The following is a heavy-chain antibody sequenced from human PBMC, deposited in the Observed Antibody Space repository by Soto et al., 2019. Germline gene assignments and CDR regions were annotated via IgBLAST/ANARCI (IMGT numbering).Heavy chain of an antibody. CDR1: GFTFSNYG. CDR3: AKDHLTTTVTTVGY. V-gene: IGHV3-30*18. D-gene: IGHD4-17*01. Sequence: QVQLVESGGGVVQPGRSLRLSCAASGFTFSNYGMHWVRQAPGKGLEWVAVISYHGSDKYYADSVKGRFTISRDNSKTTLYLQMDILRAEDTAVYYCAKDHLTTTVTTVGYWGQGTLVTVSS. J-gene: IGHJ4*02. CDR2: ISYHGSDK.